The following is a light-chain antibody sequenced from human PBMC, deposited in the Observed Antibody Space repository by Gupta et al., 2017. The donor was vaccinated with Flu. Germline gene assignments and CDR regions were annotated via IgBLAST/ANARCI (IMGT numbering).Light chain of an antibody. Sequence: QSALTQPRSVSGSPGQSVTISCTGSSSDVGGYNYVSWYQQHPGKAPKLMIYDVSERPSGVPDRFSGSKSGSTASLTISGLQAGDEADYYCCSFAGGPYVFGTGTEVTVL. CDR2: DVS. CDR3: CSFAGGPYV. V-gene: IGLV2-11*01. J-gene: IGLJ1*01. CDR1: SSDVGGYNY.